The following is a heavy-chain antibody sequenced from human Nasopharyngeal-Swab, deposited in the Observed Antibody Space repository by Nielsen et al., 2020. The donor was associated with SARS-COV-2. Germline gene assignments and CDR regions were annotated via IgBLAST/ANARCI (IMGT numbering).Heavy chain of an antibody. D-gene: IGHD6-13*01. J-gene: IGHJ6*02. Sequence: SVKVSCKASGGTFSSYAISWVRQAPGQGLEWMGRIIPILGIANYAQKFQGRVTITADKSTSTAYMELSRLRSDDTAVYYCARVGGSSWRHYYYYYGMDVWGQGTTVTVSS. CDR3: ARVGGSSWRHYYYYYGMDV. CDR2: IIPILGIA. CDR1: GGTFSSYA. V-gene: IGHV1-69*04.